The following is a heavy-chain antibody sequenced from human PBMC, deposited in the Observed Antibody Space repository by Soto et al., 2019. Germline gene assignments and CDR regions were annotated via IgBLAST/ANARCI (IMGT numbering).Heavy chain of an antibody. D-gene: IGHD5-18*01. CDR1: GGSISSSSYY. CDR2: IYYSGST. Sequence: QLQLQESGPGLVKPSETLSLTCTVSGGSISSSSYYWGWIRQPPGKGLEWIGSIYYSGSTYYNPSLKSRVTISVDTSKNQFSLKLSSVTAADTAVYYCARPSGYSYGQYYFDYWGQGTLFTVSS. V-gene: IGHV4-39*01. CDR3: ARPSGYSYGQYYFDY. J-gene: IGHJ4*02.